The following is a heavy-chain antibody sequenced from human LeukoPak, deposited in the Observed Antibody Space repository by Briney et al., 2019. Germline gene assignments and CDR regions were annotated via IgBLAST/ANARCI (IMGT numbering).Heavy chain of an antibody. CDR1: RFTLSSYS. CDR2: ISSSSSYI. Sequence: GGSLRLSCAASRFTLSSYSMNWVRQAPGKGLEWVSSISSSSSYIYYADSLKGRFTISRDNAKNSLYLQMNSLRAEDTAVYYCAREEGYDSSGYYPYYFDYWGQGTLVTVSS. V-gene: IGHV3-21*01. CDR3: AREEGYDSSGYYPYYFDY. J-gene: IGHJ4*02. D-gene: IGHD3-22*01.